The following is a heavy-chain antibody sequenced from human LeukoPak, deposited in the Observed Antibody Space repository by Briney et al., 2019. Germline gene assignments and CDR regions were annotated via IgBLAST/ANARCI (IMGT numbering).Heavy chain of an antibody. D-gene: IGHD6-13*01. CDR3: ARLGSSSWYYFDY. CDR1: GGSISSSSYY. V-gene: IGHV4-39*01. Sequence: MTSETLSLTCTVSGGSISSSSYYWGWIRQPPGKGLEWIGSIYYSGSTYYNPSLKSRVTISVDTSKNQFSLKLSSVTAADTAVYYCARLGSSSWYYFDYWGQGTLVTVSS. CDR2: IYYSGST. J-gene: IGHJ4*02.